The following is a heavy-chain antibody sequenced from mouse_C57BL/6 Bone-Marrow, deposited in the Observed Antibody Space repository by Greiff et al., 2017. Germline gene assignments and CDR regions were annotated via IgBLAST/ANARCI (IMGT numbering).Heavy chain of an antibody. CDR1: GYTFTSYW. CDR2: IHPNGGST. V-gene: IGHV1-64*01. CDR3: AKRARWLRGFAY. J-gene: IGHJ3*01. Sequence: VQLQQPGAELVKPGASVKLSCKASGYTFTSYWMHWVKQRPGQGLEWIGMIHPNGGSTNYNEKFKSKATLTVDKSSSTAYMQLSSLTSEDSAVYYCAKRARWLRGFAYWGQGTLVTVSA. D-gene: IGHD2-2*01.